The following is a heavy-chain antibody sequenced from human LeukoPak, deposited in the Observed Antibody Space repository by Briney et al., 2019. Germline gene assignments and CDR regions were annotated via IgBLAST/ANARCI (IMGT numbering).Heavy chain of an antibody. Sequence: GGSLRLSCAASGFTFSSYAMIWVRQAPGKGLEWVSVISGNGDTTYYADSGKDRFTISRDNSRNTVYLQMNSLRGDDTAVYYCVKDVNWSTYWGQGTLVTVSS. CDR1: GFTFSSYA. J-gene: IGHJ4*02. V-gene: IGHV3-23*01. CDR2: ISGNGDTT. CDR3: VKDVNWSTY. D-gene: IGHD1-1*01.